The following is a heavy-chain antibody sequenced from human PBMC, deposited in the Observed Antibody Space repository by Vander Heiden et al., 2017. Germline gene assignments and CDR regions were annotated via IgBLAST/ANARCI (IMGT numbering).Heavy chain of an antibody. Sequence: LQLQESRSGLVTPSEPLSLSCTVPRGSLRSGVYYWGWIRQPPGKGLEWIGTIYYTGSTYYNPSLRSRVTISVDTSKSQFSLKLGSVTAADTAVYYCARQDDFWSGYYGFDDWGQGTLVTVSS. CDR1: RGSLRSGVYY. V-gene: IGHV4-39*01. CDR3: ARQDDFWSGYYGFDD. J-gene: IGHJ4*02. D-gene: IGHD3-3*01. CDR2: IYYTGST.